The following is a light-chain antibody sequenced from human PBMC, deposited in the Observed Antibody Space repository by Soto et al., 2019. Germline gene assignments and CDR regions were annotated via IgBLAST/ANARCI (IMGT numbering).Light chain of an antibody. CDR3: QQYKDWPMYT. CDR1: QSVNNK. J-gene: IGKJ2*01. V-gene: IGKV3-15*01. CDR2: DTS. Sequence: IVMTQSPAILSVSPGERATLSCRASQSVNNKLAWYLQKPGQAPRLLIYDTSFRATGIPARFSGSGSGTEFTLTISSLQSEDFADYYCQQYKDWPMYTLGQGTKLEIK.